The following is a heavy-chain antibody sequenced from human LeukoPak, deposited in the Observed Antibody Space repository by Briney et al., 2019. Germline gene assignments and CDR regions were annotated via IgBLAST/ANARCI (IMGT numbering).Heavy chain of an antibody. CDR3: ARDLASSGWTYYFDY. CDR1: GYTFTSNY. D-gene: IGHD6-19*01. V-gene: IGHV1-46*01. J-gene: IGHJ4*02. Sequence: ASVKVSCKASGYTFTSNYIHWVRQAPGQGLEWMGMIYPRDGSTSYAQKFQGRVTVTRDTSTSTVHMELSGLRSEDTAVYYCARDLASSGWTYYFDYWGQGTLVTVSS. CDR2: IYPRDGST.